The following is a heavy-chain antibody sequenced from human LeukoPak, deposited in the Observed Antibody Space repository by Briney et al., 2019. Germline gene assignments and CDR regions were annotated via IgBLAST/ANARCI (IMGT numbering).Heavy chain of an antibody. V-gene: IGHV4-59*01. Sequence: SETLSLTCTVSGGSISSDYWSWIRQPAGQGLEWIGYIYYSGSTNYNPSLKSRVTISVDTSKNQFSLKLSSVTAADTAVYYCARCLRTASFGIAARPCYFDYWGQGTLVTVSS. CDR2: IYYSGST. J-gene: IGHJ4*02. CDR1: GGSISSDY. CDR3: ARCLRTASFGIAARPCYFDY. D-gene: IGHD6-6*01.